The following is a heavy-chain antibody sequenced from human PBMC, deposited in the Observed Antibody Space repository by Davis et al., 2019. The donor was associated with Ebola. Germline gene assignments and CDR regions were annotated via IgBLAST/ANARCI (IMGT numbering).Heavy chain of an antibody. Sequence: PGGSLRLSCAASGFTFSDYYMSWIRQAPGKGLEWVSCISGSSSYTNYAASVKGRFTISRDTAKNSLYLQMNSLRAEDTAVYYCARTAYSSGWYVLDYWGQGTLVTVSS. CDR3: ARTAYSSGWYVLDY. CDR2: ISGSSSYT. J-gene: IGHJ4*02. D-gene: IGHD6-19*01. V-gene: IGHV3-11*06. CDR1: GFTFSDYY.